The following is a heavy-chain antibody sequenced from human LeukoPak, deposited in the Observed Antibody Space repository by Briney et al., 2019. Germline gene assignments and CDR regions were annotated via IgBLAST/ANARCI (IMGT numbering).Heavy chain of an antibody. Sequence: PGASVKVSCKASGYTFTSYGISWVRQAPGQGLEWMGWISGYNGNTNYAQKLQGRVTMTTDTSTSTAYMELRSLRSDDTAVYYCAITYSGSYPALFGYWGQGTLVTVSS. V-gene: IGHV1-18*01. J-gene: IGHJ4*02. CDR1: GYTFTSYG. CDR3: AITYSGSYPALFGY. D-gene: IGHD1-26*01. CDR2: ISGYNGNT.